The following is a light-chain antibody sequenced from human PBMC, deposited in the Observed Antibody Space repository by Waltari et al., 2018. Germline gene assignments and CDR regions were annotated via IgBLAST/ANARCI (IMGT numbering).Light chain of an antibody. Sequence: EIVLTQSPATLSVSPGERATLPCRASQNINTNLPWYQQRPGQSPRLLMYEASTRATGVPARFSGSGSGTEFTLTISSLQSEDFAVYSCQQYNSWPQTFGQGTKVEIK. V-gene: IGKV3-15*01. J-gene: IGKJ1*01. CDR3: QQYNSWPQT. CDR1: QNINTN. CDR2: EAS.